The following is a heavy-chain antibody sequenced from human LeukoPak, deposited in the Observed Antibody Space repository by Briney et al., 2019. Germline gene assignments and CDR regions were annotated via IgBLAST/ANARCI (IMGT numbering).Heavy chain of an antibody. CDR3: AKTQDTVLNEY. CDR2: ISPYNGHT. V-gene: IGHV1-18*01. CDR1: GYIFINYG. Sequence: WASVKVSCKASGYIFINYGISWVRQAPGQGLEWMGWISPYNGHTNYAPNLQDRLTMATDTSTSTAYMELRSLRSDDTAVYYCAKTQDTVLNEYWGQGTLVTVSS. J-gene: IGHJ4*02.